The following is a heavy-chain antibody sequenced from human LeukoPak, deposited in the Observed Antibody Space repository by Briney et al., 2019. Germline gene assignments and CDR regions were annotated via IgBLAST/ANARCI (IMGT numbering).Heavy chain of an antibody. Sequence: NPGGSLRLSCAASEFTFNSYSMNWVRQAPGKGLEWVSSISSSSTYIYYADSVKGRFTISSDNAKNSLYLQMNSLRAEDTAVYYCARYRRGWSTYDSSGSDAFDIWGQGTMVTVSS. D-gene: IGHD3-22*01. CDR2: ISSSSTYI. V-gene: IGHV3-21*01. J-gene: IGHJ3*02. CDR3: ARYRRGWSTYDSSGSDAFDI. CDR1: EFTFNSYS.